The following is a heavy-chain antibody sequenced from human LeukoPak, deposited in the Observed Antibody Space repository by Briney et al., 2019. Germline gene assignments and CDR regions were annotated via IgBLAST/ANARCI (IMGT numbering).Heavy chain of an antibody. CDR3: AKDRSGGSYDY. Sequence: GGSLRLSCAASGFTFSSYEMNWVRQAPGKGLEWLSHIRRSGSTIYYADSVKGRFTISRDNSKNTLYLQMNSLRAEDTAVYYCAKDRSGGSYDYWGQGTLVTVSS. J-gene: IGHJ4*02. V-gene: IGHV3-48*03. CDR2: IRRSGSTI. CDR1: GFTFSSYE. D-gene: IGHD2-15*01.